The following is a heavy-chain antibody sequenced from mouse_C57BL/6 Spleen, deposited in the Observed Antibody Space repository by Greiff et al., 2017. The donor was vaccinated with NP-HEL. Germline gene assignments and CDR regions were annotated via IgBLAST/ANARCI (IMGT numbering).Heavy chain of an antibody. V-gene: IGHV1-54*01. CDR2: INPGSGGT. Sequence: QVQLQQSGAELVRPGTSVKVSCKASGYAFTNYLIEWVKQRPGQGLEWIGVINPGSGGTNYNEKFKGKATLTADKSSSTAYMQLRSLTSEDSAVYFCASVIYYGSSYWGQGTTLTVSS. D-gene: IGHD1-1*01. CDR1: GYAFTNYL. CDR3: ASVIYYGSSY. J-gene: IGHJ2*01.